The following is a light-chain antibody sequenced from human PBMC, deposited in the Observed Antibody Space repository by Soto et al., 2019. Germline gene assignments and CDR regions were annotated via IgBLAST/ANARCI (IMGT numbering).Light chain of an antibody. CDR3: QKYNSAPLT. Sequence: DIQMTQSPSSLSASVGDRVTITCRASQGISNYLGWYQQKPGKVPKLLIYAASTLQSGVPSRFSGSGSGTDLTLTISSLQPKDVVTYYCQKYNSAPLTFGQGTKVQIK. J-gene: IGKJ1*01. CDR2: AAS. V-gene: IGKV1-27*01. CDR1: QGISNY.